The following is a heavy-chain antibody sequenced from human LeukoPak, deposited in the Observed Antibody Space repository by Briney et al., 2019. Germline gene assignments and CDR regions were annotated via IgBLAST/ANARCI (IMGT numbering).Heavy chain of an antibody. D-gene: IGHD2-2*01. CDR3: AGGVAPDIVVVPAATRGLDY. Sequence: SETLSLTCAVYGGPFSGYYWSWIRQPPGKGLEWIGEINHSGSTNYNPSLKSRVTISVDTSKNQFSLKLSSVTAADTAVYYCAGGVAPDIVVVPAATRGLDYWGQGTLVTVSS. CDR1: GGPFSGYY. CDR2: INHSGST. V-gene: IGHV4-34*01. J-gene: IGHJ4*02.